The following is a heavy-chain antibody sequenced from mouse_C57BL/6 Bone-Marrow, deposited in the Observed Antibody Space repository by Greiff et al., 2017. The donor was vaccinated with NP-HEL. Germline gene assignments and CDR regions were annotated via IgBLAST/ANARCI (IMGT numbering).Heavy chain of an antibody. Sequence: VQLQQPGAELVMPGASVKLSCKASGYTFTSYWMHWVKQRPGQGLEWIGEIDPSDSYTNYNQKFKGKSTLTVDKSSSTAYMQLSSLTSEDSAVYYCAIYYDYGGSFFGYWGQGTTLTVSS. J-gene: IGHJ2*01. V-gene: IGHV1-69*01. D-gene: IGHD2-4*01. CDR2: IDPSDSYT. CDR1: GYTFTSYW. CDR3: AIYYDYGGSFFGY.